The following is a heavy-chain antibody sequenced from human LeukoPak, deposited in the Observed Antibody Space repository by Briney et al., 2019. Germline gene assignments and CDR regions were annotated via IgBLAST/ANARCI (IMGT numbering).Heavy chain of an antibody. CDR3: ARRAINSVMFDY. CDR2: IHYSGST. J-gene: IGHJ4*02. Sequence: SETLSLTCTVSGDSISTYYWSWIRQPPGKGLEWIGYIHYSGSTNYNPSLRSRVTISVDTSKNQFSLKLSSASAADTAVYFCARRAINSVMFDYWGQGTLVTVSS. V-gene: IGHV4-59*08. D-gene: IGHD3-16*01. CDR1: GDSISTYY.